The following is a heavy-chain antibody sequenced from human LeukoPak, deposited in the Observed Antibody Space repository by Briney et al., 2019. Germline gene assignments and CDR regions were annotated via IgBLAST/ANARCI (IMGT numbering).Heavy chain of an antibody. CDR2: INHSGST. CDR3: ARGLYSGSWPLDY. D-gene: IGHD6-13*01. J-gene: IGHJ4*02. Sequence: PSETLSLTCAVYGGSFSGYYWSWIRQPPGKGLEWIGEINHSGSTNYNPSLKSRVTISVDTSKNQFSLKLSSVTAADAAVYYCARGLYSGSWPLDYWGQGTLVTVSS. CDR1: GGSFSGYY. V-gene: IGHV4-34*01.